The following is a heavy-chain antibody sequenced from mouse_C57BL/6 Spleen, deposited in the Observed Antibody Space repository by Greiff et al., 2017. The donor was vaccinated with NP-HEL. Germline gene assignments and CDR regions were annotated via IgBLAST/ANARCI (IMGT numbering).Heavy chain of an antibody. CDR3: ARQGSPITTVVAYYFDY. D-gene: IGHD1-1*01. J-gene: IGHJ2*01. CDR2: ISSGGSYT. Sequence: EVQGVESGGDLVKPGGSLKLSCAASGFTFSSYGMSWVRQTPDKRLEWVATISSGGSYTYYPDSVKGRFTISRDNAKNTLYLQMSSLKSEDTAMYYCARQGSPITTVVAYYFDYWGQGTTLTVSS. CDR1: GFTFSSYG. V-gene: IGHV5-6*01.